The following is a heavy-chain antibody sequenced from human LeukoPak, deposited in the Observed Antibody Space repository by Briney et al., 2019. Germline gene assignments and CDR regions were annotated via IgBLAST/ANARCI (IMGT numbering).Heavy chain of an antibody. J-gene: IGHJ4*02. CDR2: ISGSGGST. V-gene: IGHV3-23*01. CDR3: AKPGRIVGATDFDY. CDR1: GFTFSSYG. Sequence: GGSLRLSCAASGFTFSSYGMSWVRQAPGKGLEWVSAISGSGGSTYYADSVKGRFTISRDNSKNTLYLQMNSLRAEDTAVYYCAKPGRIVGATDFDYWGQGTLVTVSS. D-gene: IGHD1-26*01.